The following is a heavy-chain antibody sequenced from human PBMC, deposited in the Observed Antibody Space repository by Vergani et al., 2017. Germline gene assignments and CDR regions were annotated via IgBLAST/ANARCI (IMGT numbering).Heavy chain of an antibody. CDR2: IIPIFGTA. D-gene: IGHD2-2*01. CDR1: GGTFSSYA. J-gene: IGHJ6*02. V-gene: IGHV1-69*01. Sequence: QVQLVQSGAEVKKPGSSVKVSCKASGGTFSSYAISWVRQAPGHGLEWMGGIIPIFGTATYAQKFQGRVTITADESTSTAYMELSSLRSEDTAVYYCAREHCSSTSCYAGEGLDYDGMDVWGQGTTVTVSS. CDR3: AREHCSSTSCYAGEGLDYDGMDV.